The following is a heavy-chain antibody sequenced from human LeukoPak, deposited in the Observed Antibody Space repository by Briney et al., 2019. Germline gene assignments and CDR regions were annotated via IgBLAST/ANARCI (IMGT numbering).Heavy chain of an antibody. J-gene: IGHJ5*02. D-gene: IGHD3-22*01. CDR3: ARRWMGYYDSSGYYYSGIWFDP. CDR2: IYYSGST. V-gene: IGHV4-39*01. CDR1: GGSISSSSYS. Sequence: PSETLSLTCTVSGGSISSSSYSWGWIRQPPGKGLEWIGSIYYSGSTYYNPSLKSRVTISVDTSKNQFSLKLSSVTAADTAVYYCARRWMGYYDSSGYYYSGIWFDPWGQGTLVTVSS.